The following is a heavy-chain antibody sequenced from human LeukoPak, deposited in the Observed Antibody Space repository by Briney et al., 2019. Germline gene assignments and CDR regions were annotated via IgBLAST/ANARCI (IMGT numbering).Heavy chain of an antibody. V-gene: IGHV3-72*01. CDR2: IRNKANSYTT. CDR1: GFTFSDHY. CDR3: AQSGSYAAFDY. Sequence: PGGSLRLSCAASGFTFSDHYMDWVRQAAGKGLEWVGRIRNKANSYTTEYAASVKGRFTISRDDSKNSLYLQMNSLKTEDTAVYYCAQSGSYAAFDYWGQGTLVMVSS. J-gene: IGHJ4*02. D-gene: IGHD3-16*01.